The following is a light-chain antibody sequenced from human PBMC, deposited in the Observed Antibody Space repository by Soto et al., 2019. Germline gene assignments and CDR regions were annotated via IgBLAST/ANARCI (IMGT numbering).Light chain of an antibody. CDR1: QSISSW. V-gene: IGKV1-5*03. J-gene: IGKJ4*01. CDR2: KAS. CDR3: QQYNSYSLT. Sequence: DIQMTQSPSTLSASVGDRVTITCRASQSISSWLAWYQQKPGKAPKFLIYKASNLESGVPSRFSGSGSGTEFTLTICSLQPDDFATYYCQQYNSYSLTFGGGTKV.